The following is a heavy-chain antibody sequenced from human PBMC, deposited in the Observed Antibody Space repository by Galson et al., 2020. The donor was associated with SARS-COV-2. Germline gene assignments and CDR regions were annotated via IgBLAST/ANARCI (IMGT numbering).Heavy chain of an antibody. D-gene: IGHD5-12*01. V-gene: IGHV1-69*13. CDR1: GGTFSSYA. Sequence: SVKVSCKASGGTFSSYAISWVRQAPGQGLEWMGGIIPIFGTANYAQKFQGRVTITADESTSTAYMELSSLRSEDTAVYYCAGVPLGYSGYDGRYYFDYWGQGTLVTVSS. J-gene: IGHJ4*02. CDR2: IIPIFGTA. CDR3: AGVPLGYSGYDGRYYFDY.